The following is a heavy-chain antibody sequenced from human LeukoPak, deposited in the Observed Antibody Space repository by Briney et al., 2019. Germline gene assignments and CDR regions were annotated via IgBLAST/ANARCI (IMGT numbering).Heavy chain of an antibody. D-gene: IGHD2-2*01. CDR2: ISGGGGST. Sequence: PGGSLRLSCAASGFTFSSYVMNWVRQAPGKGLEWVSVISGGGGSTYYVDSVKGRFTISRDNSKNTLFLQMNSLRAEDTAVYYCAKGGYCSSTSCYVGWFDPWGQGTLVTVSS. V-gene: IGHV3-23*01. CDR1: GFTFSSYV. CDR3: AKGGYCSSTSCYVGWFDP. J-gene: IGHJ5*02.